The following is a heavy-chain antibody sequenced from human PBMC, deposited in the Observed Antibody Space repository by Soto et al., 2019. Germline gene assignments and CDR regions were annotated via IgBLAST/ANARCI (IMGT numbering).Heavy chain of an antibody. Sequence: ASVKVSCKASGYTFTSDYMHWVRQAPEQGLEWMGIINPSGGSTSYAQKFQSRVTMTRDTSTSTVYMELSSLRSEDTAVYYCARGPIRAFGEFDHWGQGTLVTVSS. CDR1: GYTFTSDY. D-gene: IGHD3-10*01. V-gene: IGHV1-46*01. J-gene: IGHJ4*02. CDR2: INPSGGST. CDR3: ARGPIRAFGEFDH.